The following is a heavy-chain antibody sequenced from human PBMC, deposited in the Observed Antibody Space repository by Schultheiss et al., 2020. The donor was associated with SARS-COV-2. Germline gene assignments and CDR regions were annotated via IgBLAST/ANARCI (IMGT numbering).Heavy chain of an antibody. D-gene: IGHD3-16*01. CDR3: ARDGALGGMDV. CDR2: IYHSGST. V-gene: IGHV4-34*01. J-gene: IGHJ6*02. CDR1: GGSFSGYY. Sequence: SQTLSLTCAVYGGSFSGYYWSWIRQPPGKGLEWIGEIYHSGSTNYNPSLKSRVTISVDKSKNQFSLKLSSVTAADTAVYYCARDGALGGMDVWGQGTTVTVSS.